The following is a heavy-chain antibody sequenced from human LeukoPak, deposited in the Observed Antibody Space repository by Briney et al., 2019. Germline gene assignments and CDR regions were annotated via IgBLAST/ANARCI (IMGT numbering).Heavy chain of an antibody. J-gene: IGHJ4*02. CDR3: ARGPWPERIQLWTY. V-gene: IGHV5-51*01. D-gene: IGHD5-18*01. CDR1: GYSFTSYW. Sequence: AESLKIFCKGSGYSFTSYWIGWVRQMPARGLVWMGIIYPGDSDTRYSPSFQGQVTISADKSISTAYLQWSSLKASDTAMYYCARGPWPERIQLWTYWGQGTLVTASS. CDR2: IYPGDSDT.